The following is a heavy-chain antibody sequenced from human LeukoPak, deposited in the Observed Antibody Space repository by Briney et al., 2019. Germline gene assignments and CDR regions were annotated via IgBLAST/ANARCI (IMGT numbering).Heavy chain of an antibody. Sequence: SETLSLTCAVYGGSFSGYYWSWIRQPPGKGLEWIGEINHSGSTNYNPSLKSRVTISVDTSKNQFSLKLSSVTAADTAVYYCARARKDSRATAMVLFDYWGQGTLVTVSS. D-gene: IGHD5-18*01. CDR1: GGSFSGYY. V-gene: IGHV4-34*01. CDR3: ARARKDSRATAMVLFDY. J-gene: IGHJ4*02. CDR2: INHSGST.